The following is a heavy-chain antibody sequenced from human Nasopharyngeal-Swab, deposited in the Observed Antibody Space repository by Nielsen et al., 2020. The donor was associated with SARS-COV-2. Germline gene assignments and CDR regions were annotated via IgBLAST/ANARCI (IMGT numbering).Heavy chain of an antibody. CDR2: ISGSGGGT. J-gene: IGHJ4*02. D-gene: IGHD3-16*02. Sequence: WIRQPPGKGPEWVSTISGSGGGTYYADSVKGRFTISRDNSKNTLYLQMNSLRAEDTAVYYCAKDRRGYDYIWGSYRGGFDYWGQGTLVTVSS. CDR3: AKDRRGYDYIWGSYRGGFDY. V-gene: IGHV3-23*01.